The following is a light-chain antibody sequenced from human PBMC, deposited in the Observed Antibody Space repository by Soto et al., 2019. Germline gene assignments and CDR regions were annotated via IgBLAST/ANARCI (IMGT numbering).Light chain of an antibody. J-gene: IGLJ1*01. CDR3: SSYSGTTLV. CDR2: EVR. Sequence: QSVLTQPASVSGSPGQSITISCTGTSSDVGGHDYVSWYQQHPGKAPKLIIYEVRNRPSGVSNRFSGSKSGNTASLTISGLQAEDEADYYCSSYSGTTLVFGTGTKV. V-gene: IGLV2-14*01. CDR1: SSDVGGHDY.